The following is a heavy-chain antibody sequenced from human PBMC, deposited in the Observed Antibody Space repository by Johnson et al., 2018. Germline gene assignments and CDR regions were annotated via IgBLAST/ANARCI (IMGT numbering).Heavy chain of an antibody. CDR1: GGSFSGYY. Sequence: QVQLQQWGAGLLKPSETLSLTCAVYGGSFSGYYWSWLRQPPGKGLEWIGEIDHSGSTNYNPSLKSRVPISVDPSKNQFSLTRSSMPAEETALYYCVRVEESSGWVGAFDIWGQGTMVTVSS. CDR2: IDHSGST. CDR3: VRVEESSGWVGAFDI. V-gene: IGHV4-34*01. J-gene: IGHJ3*02. D-gene: IGHD6-19*01.